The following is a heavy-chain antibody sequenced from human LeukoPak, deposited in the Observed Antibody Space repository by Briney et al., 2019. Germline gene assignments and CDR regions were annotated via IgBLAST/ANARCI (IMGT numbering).Heavy chain of an antibody. CDR2: MNPNSGNT. V-gene: IGHV1-8*01. CDR1: GYTFTSYD. D-gene: IGHD3-3*01. CDR3: ASSPPPYYDFWSGYYRDYGMDV. Sequence: ASVKVSCTASGYTFTSYDINWVRQATGQGLEWMGWMNPNSGNTGYAQKFQGRVTMTRNTSISTAYMELSSLRSEDTAVYYCASSPPPYYDFWSGYYRDYGMDVWGQGTTVTVSS. J-gene: IGHJ6*02.